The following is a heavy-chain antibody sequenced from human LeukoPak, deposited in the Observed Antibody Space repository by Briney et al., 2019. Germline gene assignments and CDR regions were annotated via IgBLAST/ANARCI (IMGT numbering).Heavy chain of an antibody. Sequence: GGSLRLSCAASGFTFSRYEMNWVRQAPGKGLEWVAVISYDGRNQYYADSVKGRFTISRDNSKNTLYLQMNSLRAEDTAVHYCFFPGVTGKVYWGQGTLVSVSS. J-gene: IGHJ4*02. CDR1: GFTFSRYE. CDR3: FFPGVTGKVY. CDR2: ISYDGRNQ. D-gene: IGHD2-8*01. V-gene: IGHV3-30*04.